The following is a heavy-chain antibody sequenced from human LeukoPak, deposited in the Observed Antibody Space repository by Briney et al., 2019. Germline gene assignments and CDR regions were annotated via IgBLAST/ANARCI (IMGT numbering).Heavy chain of an antibody. J-gene: IGHJ4*02. CDR3: ANGVWFGELLYDNYYFDY. CDR1: AFTFG. D-gene: IGHD3-10*01. Sequence: PGGSLRLSCAASAFTFGMAWVRQPPGKGLEWVSSITGSGFNTYYADSLKARFTISRDSSTNTLYLQIDSLRAEDTAVYYCANGVWFGELLYDNYYFDYWGQGTLVTVSS. CDR2: ITGSGFNT. V-gene: IGHV3-23*01.